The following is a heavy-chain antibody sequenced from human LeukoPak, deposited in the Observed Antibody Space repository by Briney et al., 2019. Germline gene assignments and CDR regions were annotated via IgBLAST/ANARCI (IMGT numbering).Heavy chain of an antibody. CDR2: ITPMFGTA. Sequence: SVKVSCKASGGTFSSYAISWVRQAPGQGLEWMGGITPMFGTAKYAQKFQGRVTITADESTSTAYMELSSLRSEDTAVYYCARDSSEFRSLIPHWGQGTLVTVSS. V-gene: IGHV1-69*13. CDR1: GGTFSSYA. CDR3: ARDSSEFRSLIPH. D-gene: IGHD2-21*01. J-gene: IGHJ1*01.